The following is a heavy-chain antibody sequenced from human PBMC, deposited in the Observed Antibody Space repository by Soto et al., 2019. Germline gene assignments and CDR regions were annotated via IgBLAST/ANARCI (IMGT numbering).Heavy chain of an antibody. Sequence: SETLSLTCTVSGGSISSYYWSWIRQPPGKGLEWIGYIYYSGSTNYNPSLKSRVTISVDTSKNQFSLKLSSVTAADTAVYYCARGFGYSYGFFDYWGQGTLVTVSS. D-gene: IGHD5-18*01. CDR2: IYYSGST. V-gene: IGHV4-59*01. CDR3: ARGFGYSYGFFDY. J-gene: IGHJ4*02. CDR1: GGSISSYY.